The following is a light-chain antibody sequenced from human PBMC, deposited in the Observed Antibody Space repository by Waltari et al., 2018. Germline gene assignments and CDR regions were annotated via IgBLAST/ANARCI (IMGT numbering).Light chain of an antibody. CDR2: QDL. CDR3: QALGSNRWV. J-gene: IGLJ3*02. CDR1: ILGSKY. V-gene: IGLV3-1*01. Sequence: SSELTQPPSVSVSPGQTASITCSGDILGSKYASWYQHKPGQSPLLVLYQDLNRPSGIPERFSCSKSGNTATLTISGTQAMDDADYYCQALGSNRWVFGGGTKLTVL.